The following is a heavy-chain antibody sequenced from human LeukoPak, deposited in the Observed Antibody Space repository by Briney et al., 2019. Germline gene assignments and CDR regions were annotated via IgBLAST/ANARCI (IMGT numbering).Heavy chain of an antibody. CDR2: ISSSGSTI. Sequence: GGSLRLSCAASGFTFSSYEMNWVRQAPGKGLEWVSYISSSGSTIYYADSVKGRFTISRDNAQNSLYLHMSSLRAEDTAVYYRARDPYSGGYGDDYYYYKDVWGKGTTVTISS. CDR1: GFTFSSYE. D-gene: IGHD1-26*01. J-gene: IGHJ6*03. CDR3: ARDPYSGGYGDDYYYYKDV. V-gene: IGHV3-48*03.